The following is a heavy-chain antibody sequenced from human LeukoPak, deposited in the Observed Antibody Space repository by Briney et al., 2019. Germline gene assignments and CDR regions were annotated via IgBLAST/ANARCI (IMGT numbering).Heavy chain of an antibody. CDR1: GGSFSDYY. V-gene: IGHV4-34*01. CDR2: INHSGRN. Sequence: SETLSLTCAVYGGSFSDYYWSWTRQPPGKGREWIGEINHSGRNNYNPSLKSRVTISVDTSKNQFSLKLSSVTAADTAVYYCARRLYQLSRYAFDIWGQGTMVTVSS. CDR3: ARRLYQLSRYAFDI. J-gene: IGHJ3*02. D-gene: IGHD3-3*01.